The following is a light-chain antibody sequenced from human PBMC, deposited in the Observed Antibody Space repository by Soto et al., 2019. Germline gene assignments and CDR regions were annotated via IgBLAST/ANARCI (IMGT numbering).Light chain of an antibody. CDR3: CSYAGSPFV. J-gene: IGLJ1*01. CDR1: SRDVGTYDF. Sequence: QSALTQPASVSGSPGQSITISCTGTSRDVGTYDFVSWYQQLPGKAPKLIIYEVNQRPSGVSNRFSGSKSDNTASLTISGLQAEDEADYYCCSYAGSPFVFGTGTKVTVL. V-gene: IGLV2-23*02. CDR2: EVN.